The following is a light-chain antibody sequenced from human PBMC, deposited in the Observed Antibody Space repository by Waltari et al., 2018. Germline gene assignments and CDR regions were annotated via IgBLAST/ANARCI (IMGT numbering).Light chain of an antibody. J-gene: IGKJ1*01. CDR3: QHYYGVSWT. V-gene: IGKV1-5*03. CDR2: SAS. Sequence: DIQMTQSPSTLSASVGDRVTITGRASQSIATWLAWYQQKPGKAPKVLISSASTLESGVPSRFSGSRSGTEFTLTISSLQPDDFATYYCQHYYGVSWTFGQGTTVEIK. CDR1: QSIATW.